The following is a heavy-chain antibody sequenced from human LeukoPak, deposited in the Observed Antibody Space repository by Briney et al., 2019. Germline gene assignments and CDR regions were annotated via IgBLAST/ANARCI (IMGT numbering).Heavy chain of an antibody. CDR2: VYTSGST. V-gene: IGHV4-4*07. Sequence: SETLSLTCTVSGGSISSYYWSWIRQPAGKGLEWIGRVYTSGSTNYNPSLKSRVIMSVDTSKNQFSLKLSSVTAADTAVFYCARENSGSYREFDYWGQGTLVTVSS. D-gene: IGHD1-26*01. CDR1: GGSISSYY. CDR3: ARENSGSYREFDY. J-gene: IGHJ4*02.